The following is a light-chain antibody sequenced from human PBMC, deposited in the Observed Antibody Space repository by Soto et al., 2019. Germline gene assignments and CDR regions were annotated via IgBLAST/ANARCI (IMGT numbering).Light chain of an antibody. J-gene: IGKJ3*01. CDR2: DAS. V-gene: IGKV3-11*01. CDR3: QQRSNWPPIT. Sequence: EIVLTQSPATLSLSPGDRATVSCRASQSVDWYVAWYQHKPGKAPRLLIYDASTRATGIPDRFSSSGSGTNFTLTTISLEPEDFAVYYCQQRSNWPPITFGPGTKVDMK. CDR1: QSVDWY.